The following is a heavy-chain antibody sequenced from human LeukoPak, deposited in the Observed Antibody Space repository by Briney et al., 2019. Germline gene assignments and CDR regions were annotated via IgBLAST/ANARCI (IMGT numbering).Heavy chain of an antibody. D-gene: IGHD3-16*01. Sequence: PGGSLRLSCAASGFTLNNYGMTWVRQAPGKGLEWVSAISGSGGSTYYADSVKGRFTISRDNSKNTLYLQMNSLRAEDTAVYYCAKGQRTGGGSLLNAFDIWGQGTMVTVSS. V-gene: IGHV3-23*01. CDR2: ISGSGGST. CDR3: AKGQRTGGGSLLNAFDI. CDR1: GFTLNNYG. J-gene: IGHJ3*02.